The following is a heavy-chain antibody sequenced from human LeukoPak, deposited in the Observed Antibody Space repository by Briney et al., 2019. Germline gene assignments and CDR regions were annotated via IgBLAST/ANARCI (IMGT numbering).Heavy chain of an antibody. J-gene: IGHJ4*02. V-gene: IGHV3-7*03. CDR1: GFTFSSHW. Sequence: GGSLRLSCAASGFTFSSHWISWVRQAPGKGLEWVAHINQDGSQKSYVDSVEGRFAISRDNAKNSLYLEMNSLRVEDTAVYYCAKEGRSLQTYWGQGTLVTVSS. CDR2: INQDGSQK. D-gene: IGHD5-24*01. CDR3: AKEGRSLQTY.